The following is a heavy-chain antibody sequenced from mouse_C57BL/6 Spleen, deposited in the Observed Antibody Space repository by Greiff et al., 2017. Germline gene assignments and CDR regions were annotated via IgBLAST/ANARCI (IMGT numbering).Heavy chain of an antibody. D-gene: IGHD4-1*01. CDR3: ARSANRDVYFDV. CDR1: GYTFTSYW. J-gene: IGHJ1*03. Sequence: VQLQQPGTELVKPGASVKLSCKASGYTFTSYWMHWVKQRPGQGLEWIGNFNPSNGGTNYNEEFKSKATLTVEKSSSTAYMQLSSLTSEDSAVYYCARSANRDVYFDVWGTGTTVTVSS. CDR2: FNPSNGGT. V-gene: IGHV1-53*01.